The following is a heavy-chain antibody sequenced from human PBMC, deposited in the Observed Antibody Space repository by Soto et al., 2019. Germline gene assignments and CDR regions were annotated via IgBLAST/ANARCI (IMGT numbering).Heavy chain of an antibody. CDR1: GYSFTDCA. CDR2: INTGNGNT. CDR3: ARASCILRGVISWFDS. Sequence: QVQLVQSGAEVKQPGASVKVSCQVSGYSFTDCALHWVRQAPGQRLEWMGWINTGNGNTKYSGNFRGRVIFTRDTSASTAHMELSSLRSDDTAVYYCARASCILRGVISWFDSWGQGILVSVSS. D-gene: IGHD3-10*01. V-gene: IGHV1-3*04. J-gene: IGHJ5*01.